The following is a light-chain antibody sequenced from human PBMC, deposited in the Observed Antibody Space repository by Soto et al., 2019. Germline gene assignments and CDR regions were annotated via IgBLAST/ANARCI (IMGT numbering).Light chain of an antibody. V-gene: IGLV2-14*01. Sequence: QSVLTQPASVSGFPGQSITISCTGTSSDVGRYNYVSWFQHYPGKAPKLMIYEVINRPSGVSNRFSGSKSGNTASLTISGLQAEDEADYYCSSFTTSSTWVFGGGTKLTVL. J-gene: IGLJ3*02. CDR1: SSDVGRYNY. CDR3: SSFTTSSTWV. CDR2: EVI.